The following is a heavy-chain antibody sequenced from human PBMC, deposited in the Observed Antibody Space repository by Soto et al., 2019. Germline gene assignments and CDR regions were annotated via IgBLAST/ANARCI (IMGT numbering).Heavy chain of an antibody. CDR1: GFSFSSYA. V-gene: IGHV3-23*01. CDR2: ISGSGGST. J-gene: IGHJ6*02. CDR3: EKDRGSSIYYYYYGMDV. Sequence: EVQLLESGGGLVQPGGSLRLSCAASGFSFSSYAMSWVRQAPGKGLEWVSAISGSGGSTYYADSVKGRFTISRDNSKKSLSLQMNSLRAEDAAVYYCEKDRGSSIYYYYYGMDVWGQWTTVTVSS. D-gene: IGHD6-6*01.